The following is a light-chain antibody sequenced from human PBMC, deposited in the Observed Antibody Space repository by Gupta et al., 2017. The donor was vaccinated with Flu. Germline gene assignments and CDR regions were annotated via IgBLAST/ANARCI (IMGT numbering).Light chain of an antibody. V-gene: IGKV4-1*01. CDR1: QSVLYSSNNKNY. J-gene: IGKJ2*01. Sequence: DIVMIPSPDSLAGSLVLWGTTNCKSSQSVLYSSNNKNYLAWYQQKPGQPPKLLIYWASTRESGVPDRFSGSGSGTDFTLTISSLQAEDVAVYYCQQYYSTPNTFGQGTKLEIK. CDR2: WAS. CDR3: QQYYSTPNT.